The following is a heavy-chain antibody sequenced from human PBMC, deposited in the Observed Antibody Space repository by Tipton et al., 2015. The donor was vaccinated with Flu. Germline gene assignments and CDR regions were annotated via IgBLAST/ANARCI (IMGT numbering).Heavy chain of an antibody. J-gene: IGHJ4*01. CDR1: GFTFNSYG. CDR2: VTASGGTT. V-gene: IGHV3-23*01. D-gene: IGHD3-22*01. CDR3: AKDKSHYYDNNAYHAFDT. Sequence: GSLRLSCAASGFTFNSYGMFWVRQAPGKGLEWVSGVTASGGTTYYADSVKGRFTISRDNSKNTLYLQMNSLRAEDTAVYYCAKDKSHYYDNNAYHAFDTRGQGTLVTVS.